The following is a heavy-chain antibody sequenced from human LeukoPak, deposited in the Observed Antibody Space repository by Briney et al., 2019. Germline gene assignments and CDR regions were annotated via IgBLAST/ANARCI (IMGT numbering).Heavy chain of an antibody. CDR1: GFSFSYYN. CDR2: ISSVSIYI. J-gene: IGHJ4*02. V-gene: IGHV3-21*06. CDR3: ARGSRSGNLDF. Sequence: GGSLRLSCATSGFSFSYYNMHWVRQAPGKGLEWVSSISSVSIYIFYADSVRGRFTISRDNAKDSLALQMDGLRVEDTALYYCARGSRSGNLDFWGQGTQVTVSS. D-gene: IGHD1-14*01.